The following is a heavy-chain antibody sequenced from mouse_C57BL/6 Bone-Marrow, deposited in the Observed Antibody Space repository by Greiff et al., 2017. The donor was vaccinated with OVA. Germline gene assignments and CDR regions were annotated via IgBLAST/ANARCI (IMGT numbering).Heavy chain of an antibody. Sequence: VQLQQPGAELVKPGASVKMSCKASGYTFTSYWITWVKQRPGQGLEWIGDIYPGSGSTNYNEKFKSKATLTVDTSSSTAYMQLSSLTSEDSAVYYCARSNSNYVRSYYAMDYWGQGTSVTVSS. D-gene: IGHD2-5*01. V-gene: IGHV1-55*01. CDR3: ARSNSNYVRSYYAMDY. CDR1: GYTFTSYW. J-gene: IGHJ4*01. CDR2: IYPGSGST.